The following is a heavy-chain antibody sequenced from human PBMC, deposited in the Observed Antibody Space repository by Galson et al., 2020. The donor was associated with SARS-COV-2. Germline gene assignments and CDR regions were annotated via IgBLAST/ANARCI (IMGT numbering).Heavy chain of an antibody. CDR1: GGSISSSLYY. CDR2: IYYSGGT. CDR3: ATDSGSVGKPVY. V-gene: IGHV4-31*03. D-gene: IGHD3-10*01. J-gene: IGHJ4*02. Sequence: ASETLSLTCTVSGGSISSSLYYWTWIRQHPGKGLEWIGYIYYSGGTYYNPSLKSRVTISMDTSKNQFSLKLTSVAAADTAVYYCATDSGSVGKPVYWGQGTLVTVSS.